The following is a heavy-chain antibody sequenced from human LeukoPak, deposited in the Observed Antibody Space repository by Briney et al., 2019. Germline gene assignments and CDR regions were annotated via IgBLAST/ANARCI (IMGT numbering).Heavy chain of an antibody. CDR2: IKQDGSEK. CDR1: GFTFSSYW. V-gene: IGHV3-7*01. CDR3: ARGTYYVPTGAFDI. J-gene: IGHJ3*02. Sequence: PGGSLRLSCAASGFTFSSYWMSWVRQAPGKGLEWVANIKQDGSEKYCVDPVKGRFTISRDNAKNSLYLQMNSLRAEDTAVYYCARGTYYVPTGAFDIWGQGTMVTVSS. D-gene: IGHD3-10*02.